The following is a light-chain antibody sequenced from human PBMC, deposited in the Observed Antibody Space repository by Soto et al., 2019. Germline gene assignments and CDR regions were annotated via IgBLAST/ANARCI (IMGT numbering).Light chain of an antibody. CDR1: QTVSSGF. CDR3: HQYYSSPTT. V-gene: IGKV3-20*01. Sequence: EIVLTQSPGTLSVSPGERATVSCRASQTVSSGFLAWYQQKVGQAPRLLIYGASTRATGIPDRFSGSGSGTDFTLTIDRLEPEDVAVYYCHQYYSSPTTFGGGTKVEIK. J-gene: IGKJ4*01. CDR2: GAS.